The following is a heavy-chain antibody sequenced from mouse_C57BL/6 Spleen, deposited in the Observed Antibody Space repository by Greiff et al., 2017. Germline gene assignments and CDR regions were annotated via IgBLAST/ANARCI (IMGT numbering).Heavy chain of an antibody. CDR3: ARHVDGYYPYYYAMAY. V-gene: IGHV2-6-1*01. D-gene: IGHD2-3*01. CDR2: IWSDGST. Sequence: QVQLQQSGPGLVAPSQSLSITCTVSGFSLTSYGVHWVRQPPGKGLEWLVVIWSDGSTTYNSALKSRLSISKDNSKSQVFLKMNSLRTDDTAMYYCARHVDGYYPYYYAMAYWGQGTSVTVSS. J-gene: IGHJ4*01. CDR1: GFSLTSYG.